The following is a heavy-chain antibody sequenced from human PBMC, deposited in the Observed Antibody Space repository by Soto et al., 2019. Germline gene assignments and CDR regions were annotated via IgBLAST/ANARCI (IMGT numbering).Heavy chain of an antibody. D-gene: IGHD2-2*01. V-gene: IGHV3-11*05. CDR3: ARGVVVPAATYYYYGMDV. Sequence: QVQLVESGGGLVKPGGSLRLSCAASGFTFSDYYMSWLRQAPGKGLEWVSYISSNSSYTNYADSVTGRFTISRDNAKNSLYLQMNSLRAEDTAVYYGARGVVVPAATYYYYGMDVWGQGTTVTVSS. CDR1: GFTFSDYY. CDR2: ISSNSSYT. J-gene: IGHJ6*02.